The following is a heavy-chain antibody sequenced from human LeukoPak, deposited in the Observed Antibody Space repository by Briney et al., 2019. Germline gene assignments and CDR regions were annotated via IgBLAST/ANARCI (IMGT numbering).Heavy chain of an antibody. CDR2: IYYSGST. V-gene: IGHV4-59*08. CDR1: GGSISSYY. Sequence: SETLSLTCTVSGGSISSYYWSWIRQPPGKGLEWIGYIYYSGSTNYNPSLKSRVTISVDTSKNQFSLKLSSVTAADTAVYYCARHSRGYSGYDTGYYFDYWGQGTLVIVSS. J-gene: IGHJ4*02. D-gene: IGHD5-12*01. CDR3: ARHSRGYSGYDTGYYFDY.